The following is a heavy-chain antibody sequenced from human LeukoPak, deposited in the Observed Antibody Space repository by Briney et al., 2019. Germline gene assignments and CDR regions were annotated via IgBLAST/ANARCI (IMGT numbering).Heavy chain of an antibody. D-gene: IGHD2-21*02. CDR1: GFTFSTYA. CDR2: VTGSGGST. V-gene: IGHV3-23*01. CDR3: AKDLVVETPTGIFDF. J-gene: IGHJ4*02. Sequence: GGSLRLSCAASGFTFSTYAMGWVRQAPGKALEWVSTVTGSGGSTYYADSVNGRFTISRDNSKNTLFLQMASLSADDTALYYCAKDLVVETPTGIFDFWGQGTLVTVSS.